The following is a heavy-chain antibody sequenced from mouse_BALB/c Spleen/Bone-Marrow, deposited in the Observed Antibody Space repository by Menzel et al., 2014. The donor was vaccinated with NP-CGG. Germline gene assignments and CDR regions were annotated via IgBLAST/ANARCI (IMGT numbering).Heavy chain of an antibody. D-gene: IGHD1-1*01. CDR3: ARWGIIYYYGSSPYAMDY. CDR1: GYTFTSYV. CDR2: INPYNDGT. J-gene: IGHJ4*01. V-gene: IGHV1-14*01. Sequence: VQLKESGPELVKPGASVKMSCEASGYTFTSYVMHWVKQKPGQGLEWIGYINPYNDGTKYNEKFKGKATLTSDKSSSTAYMELSSLTSEDSAVYYCARWGIIYYYGSSPYAMDYWGQGTSVTVSS.